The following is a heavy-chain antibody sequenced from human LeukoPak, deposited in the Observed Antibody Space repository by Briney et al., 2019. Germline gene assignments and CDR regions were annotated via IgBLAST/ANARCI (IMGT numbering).Heavy chain of an antibody. Sequence: VASVKVSCKASGYTFASYGISWVRQAPGQGLEWMGWISAYNGNTNYAQKLQGRVTMTTDTSTSTAYMELRSLSPDDTAVYYCARDRARLDSSSWYVIDYWGQGTLVTVSS. CDR2: ISAYNGNT. CDR1: GYTFASYG. CDR3: ARDRARLDSSSWYVIDY. J-gene: IGHJ4*02. V-gene: IGHV1-18*01. D-gene: IGHD6-13*01.